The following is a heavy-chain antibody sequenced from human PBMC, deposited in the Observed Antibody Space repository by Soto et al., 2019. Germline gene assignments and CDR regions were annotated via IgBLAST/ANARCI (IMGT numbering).Heavy chain of an antibody. CDR3: ARRGSGSYYDY. J-gene: IGHJ4*02. D-gene: IGHD1-26*01. CDR2: SSGSGGIT. CDR1: GFTFSSYA. Sequence: EVQLLESGGGLVQPGGSLRLSCAASGFTFSSYAMRWVRQAPGKGLEWVSASSGSGGITYYAASVKGRFTIPRDNSKNTLYLQMNSLRAEDTALYYCARRGSGSYYDYWGQGTLVTVSS. V-gene: IGHV3-23*01.